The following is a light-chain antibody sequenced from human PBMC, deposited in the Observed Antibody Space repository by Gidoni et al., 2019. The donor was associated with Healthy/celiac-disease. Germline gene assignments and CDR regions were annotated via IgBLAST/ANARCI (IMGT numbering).Light chain of an antibody. Sequence: ELVLTHSPATLSLSPGERATLSCRASQSVRSYLSWYQQKPGQAPRLLIYDASNRATGIPARFSGSGSGTDFTLTISSLEPEDFAVYYCQQRSNWRLTFGGGTKVEIK. CDR1: QSVRSY. CDR2: DAS. V-gene: IGKV3-11*01. J-gene: IGKJ4*01. CDR3: QQRSNWRLT.